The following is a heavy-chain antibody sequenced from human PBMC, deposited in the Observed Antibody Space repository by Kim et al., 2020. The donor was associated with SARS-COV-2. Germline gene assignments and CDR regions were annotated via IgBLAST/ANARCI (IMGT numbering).Heavy chain of an antibody. CDR2: IWYDGSNK. V-gene: IGHV3-33*01. D-gene: IGHD2-15*01. Sequence: GGSLRLSCAASGFTFSSYGMHWVRQAPGKGLEWVAVIWYDGSNKYYADSGKGRFTISRDNSKNTLYLQMNSLRAEDTAVYYCAREGPVTYCSGGSCYPIYYYYYYGMDVWGQGTTVTVSS. CDR3: AREGPVTYCSGGSCYPIYYYYYYGMDV. CDR1: GFTFSSYG. J-gene: IGHJ6*02.